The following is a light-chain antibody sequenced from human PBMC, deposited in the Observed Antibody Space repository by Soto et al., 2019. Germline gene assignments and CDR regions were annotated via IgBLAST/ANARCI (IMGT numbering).Light chain of an antibody. Sequence: EIGFTQSARTLSLSPGETATLPSRASQSVSNNYLAWYKKKPGQAPRLLIYGASNRATGIPDRFSGSGSGTDSTLPISRLEPEDSAVYYCQQYGSSGTFGQGTKV. CDR1: QSVSNNY. CDR2: GAS. CDR3: QQYGSSGT. J-gene: IGKJ1*01. V-gene: IGKV3-20*01.